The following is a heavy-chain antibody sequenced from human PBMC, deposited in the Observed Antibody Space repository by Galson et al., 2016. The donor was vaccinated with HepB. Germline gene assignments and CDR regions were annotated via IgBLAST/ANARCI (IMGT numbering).Heavy chain of an antibody. Sequence: SLRLSCAASGFAFRTYSMNWVRQTPGKGLEWVSVISGRGGNTYYANSVEGRFTISRDKSKSTLYLQMNSLRAEDTAVYYCAKAQDFDWLFGRLDYYFDYRGHGTLVTVSS. D-gene: IGHD3-9*01. CDR1: GFAFRTYS. CDR3: AKAQDFDWLFGRLDYYFDY. V-gene: IGHV3-23*01. J-gene: IGHJ4*01. CDR2: ISGRGGNT.